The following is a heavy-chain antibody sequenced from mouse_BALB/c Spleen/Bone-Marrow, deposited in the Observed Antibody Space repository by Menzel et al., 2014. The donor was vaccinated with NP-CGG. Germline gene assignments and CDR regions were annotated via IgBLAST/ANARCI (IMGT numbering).Heavy chain of an antibody. V-gene: IGHV1-77*01. CDR3: ATGTDY. Sequence: VQLQQSGPELVKPGASVKMSCKASGYTFTDCVISWVKQRTGQGLEWIGEIYPGSGSTYYNEKFKGKATLTADKSSNTAYMQLSSLTSEDSAVYFCATGTDYWGQGTTLTVSS. D-gene: IGHD4-1*01. CDR2: IYPGSGST. CDR1: GYTFTDCV. J-gene: IGHJ2*01.